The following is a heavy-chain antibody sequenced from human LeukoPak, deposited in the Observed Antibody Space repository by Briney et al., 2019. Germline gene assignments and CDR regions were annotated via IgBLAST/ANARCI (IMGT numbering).Heavy chain of an antibody. J-gene: IGHJ4*02. CDR3: ARGAPGSGWSDY. CDR2: IYYSGST. D-gene: IGHD6-19*01. V-gene: IGHV4-59*08. CDR1: GGSISSYY. Sequence: PSETLSLTCTVSGGSISSYYWSWIRQPPGKGLEWIGYIYYSGSTNYNPSLKSRVTISVDTSKNQFSLKLSSVTAADTAVYYCARGAPGSGWSDYWGQGTLVTVSS.